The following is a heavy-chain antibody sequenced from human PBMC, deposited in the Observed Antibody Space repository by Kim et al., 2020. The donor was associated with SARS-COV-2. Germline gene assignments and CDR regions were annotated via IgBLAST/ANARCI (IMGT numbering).Heavy chain of an antibody. V-gene: IGHV3-30*04. CDR2: VSYDGRNT. Sequence: GGSLRLSCAASGLRFDDSAMNWVRQPPGKGLEWVAVVSYDGRNTYYADSVRGRFTIPRDNSKSTLYLQMNSLRLEDTAVYYCARGNYYESLSLSDYYNGMDVWGQGTTVTVSS. CDR1: GLRFDDSA. J-gene: IGHJ6*02. D-gene: IGHD3-22*01. CDR3: ARGNYYESLSLSDYYNGMDV.